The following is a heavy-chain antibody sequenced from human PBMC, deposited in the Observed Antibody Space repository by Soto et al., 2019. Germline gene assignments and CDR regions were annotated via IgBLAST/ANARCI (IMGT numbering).Heavy chain of an antibody. CDR2: ISWDGGTT. CDR1: GFTFDDHN. J-gene: IGHJ4*02. Sequence: EVHLVESGGVVVQPGGSLRLTCAASGFTFDDHNMHWVRQVPGKGLEWVSLISWDGGTTYYADSVKGRFTVSRDNSINLLYLQMNALTTEDSALSYCASSQGDYWGQGTLVTVS. D-gene: IGHD6-6*01. V-gene: IGHV3-43*01. CDR3: ASSQGDY.